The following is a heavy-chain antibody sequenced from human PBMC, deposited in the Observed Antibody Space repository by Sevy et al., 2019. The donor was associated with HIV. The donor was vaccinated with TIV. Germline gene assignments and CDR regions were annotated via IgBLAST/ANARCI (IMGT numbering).Heavy chain of an antibody. CDR1: GFSFSNYW. V-gene: IGHV3-7*03. CDR2: IKRDGSER. J-gene: IGHJ6*02. D-gene: IGHD2-2*01. CDR3: ARDCSSASCLWGLDV. Sequence: GGSLRLSCAASGFSFSNYWMSWVRQAPGKGLEWAANIKRDGSERYYVASVKRRFTISRDNAKTSLYLQMHSLRAEDTAVYYCARDCSSASCLWGLDVWGQGTTVTVSS.